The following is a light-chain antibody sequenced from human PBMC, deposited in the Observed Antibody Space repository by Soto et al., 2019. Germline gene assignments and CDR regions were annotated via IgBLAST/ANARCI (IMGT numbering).Light chain of an antibody. J-gene: IGLJ3*02. V-gene: IGLV2-8*01. CDR2: EVS. CDR3: SAYAGSNLWV. Sequence: QSALTQSPSASGSPGQSVTISCTGTSSDVGNYKDVSWYQQHPGQAPKLMIYEVSKRPSGVPDRFSGAKSGNTASLTGSVLHVAEEAADYCSAYAGSNLWVFGGGTKLTVL. CDR1: SSDVGNYKD.